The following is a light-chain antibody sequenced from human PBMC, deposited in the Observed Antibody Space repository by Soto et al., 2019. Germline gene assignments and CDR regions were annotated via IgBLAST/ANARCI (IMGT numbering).Light chain of an antibody. CDR1: QSVSSSY. Sequence: ELVLTQSPGTLSLSPGERATLSCRASQSVSSSYLAWYQQKPGQAPRLFIYGASGRATGIPDRFSGSGSGTDFTLTISGLEPEDFAVYYCQQYGSSPMYTLGQGTKLEIK. V-gene: IGKV3-20*01. CDR3: QQYGSSPMYT. J-gene: IGKJ2*01. CDR2: GAS.